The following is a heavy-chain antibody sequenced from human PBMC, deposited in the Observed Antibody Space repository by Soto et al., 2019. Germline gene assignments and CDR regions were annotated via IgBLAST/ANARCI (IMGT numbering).Heavy chain of an antibody. J-gene: IGHJ2*01. D-gene: IGHD3-10*01. V-gene: IGHV3-33*06. CDR3: ANNSMGRGGPPL. CDR1: GVTSVNYG. CDR2: IWYDGSNK. Sequence: RLRCTASGVTSVNYGSHWVRPEHDKGLEWVAVIWYDGSNKDDADSVKGRFTISRDSSKNTLYLQMNSLRAEDTAVYYCANNSMGRGGPPLW.